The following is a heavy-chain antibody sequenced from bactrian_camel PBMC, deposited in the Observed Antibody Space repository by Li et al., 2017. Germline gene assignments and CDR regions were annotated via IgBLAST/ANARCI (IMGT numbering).Heavy chain of an antibody. V-gene: IGHV3S53*01. CDR1: GYPATSAC. J-gene: IGHJ4*01. Sequence: HVQLVESGGGSVQAGGSLRLSCAASGYPATSACMGWFRQTPGKEREGVAHIDSAGSTTYADSVKGRFTISKDNAKNALYLQMNSLKPEDTAMYYCAARISWRCVGTYRYATTYGYWGQGTQVTVS. CDR3: AARISWRCVGTYRYATTYGY. D-gene: IGHD2*01. CDR2: IDSAGST.